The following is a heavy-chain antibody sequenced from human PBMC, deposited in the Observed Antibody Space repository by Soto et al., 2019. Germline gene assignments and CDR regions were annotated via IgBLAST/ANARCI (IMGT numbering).Heavy chain of an antibody. CDR3: ARDGGYCGGDCYSDAYYYYGMDV. CDR2: INPNSGGT. V-gene: IGHV1-2*02. J-gene: IGHJ6*04. D-gene: IGHD2-21*02. Sequence: QVQLVQSGAEVKKPGASVKVSCKASGYTFTGYYMHWVRQAPGQGLEWMGWINPNSGGTNYAQKFQGRVTMTRDTSISTAYMELSRLRSDDTAVYYCARDGGYCGGDCYSDAYYYYGMDVWGKGTTVTVSS. CDR1: GYTFTGYY.